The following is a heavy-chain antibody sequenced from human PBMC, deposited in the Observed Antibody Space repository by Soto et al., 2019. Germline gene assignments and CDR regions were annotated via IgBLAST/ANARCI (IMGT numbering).Heavy chain of an antibody. CDR2: ISRYSDYI. CDR3: AIDVYDPVFDY. CDR1: EFTFSTYT. D-gene: IGHD5-12*01. Sequence: EVQLVESGGGLVKPGGSLRLSCAASEFTFSTYTMTWVRQGPGKGLEWVSSISRYSDYIYYADSVKGRFTISRDNAKNSVYLQMNSLRAEDTAVYYCAIDVYDPVFDYWGQGTLVTVSS. V-gene: IGHV3-21*01. J-gene: IGHJ4*02.